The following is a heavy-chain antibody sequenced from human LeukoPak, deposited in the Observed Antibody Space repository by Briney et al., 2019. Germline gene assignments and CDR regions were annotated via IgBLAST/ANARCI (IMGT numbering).Heavy chain of an antibody. D-gene: IGHD6-13*01. CDR3: ARVDRVGGIAAAGT. CDR2: IYYSGST. J-gene: IGHJ5*02. Sequence: SETLSLTCTASGGTFSSYYWSWIRQPPGKGLEWIGYIYYSGSTNYNPSLKSRVTISVDTSKNQFSLTLSSVTAADTAVYYCARVDRVGGIAAAGTWGQGTLVTVSS. V-gene: IGHV4-59*01. CDR1: GGTFSSYY.